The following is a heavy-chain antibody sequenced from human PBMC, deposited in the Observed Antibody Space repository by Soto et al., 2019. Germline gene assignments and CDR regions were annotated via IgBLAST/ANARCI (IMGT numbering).Heavy chain of an antibody. CDR1: GFTFSSYA. J-gene: IGHJ4*02. CDR2: ISYDGSNK. Sequence: QVQLVESGGGVVQPGRSLRLSCAASGFTFSSYAMHWVRQAPGKGLEWVAVISYDGSNKYYADSVKGRFTISRDNSKNTLYLQMNRLRAEDTAVYYCARAKGSSGYNLDYWGQGTLVTVSS. D-gene: IGHD3-22*01. V-gene: IGHV3-30-3*01. CDR3: ARAKGSSGYNLDY.